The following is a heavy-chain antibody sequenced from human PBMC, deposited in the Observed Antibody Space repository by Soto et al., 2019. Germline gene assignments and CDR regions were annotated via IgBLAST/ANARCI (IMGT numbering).Heavy chain of an antibody. CDR1: GLTFNNYA. CDR3: ATYWEAVLDAFDI. J-gene: IGHJ3*02. D-gene: IGHD1-26*01. V-gene: IGHV3-23*01. Sequence: GGSLRLSCAASGLTFNNYAMSWVRQAPGKGLEWVSGISGSGSSTYYADSVYGRFTVSRDNSINTLYLQMNSLRAEDTAVYYCATYWEAVLDAFDIWGQGTMVTVSS. CDR2: ISGSGSST.